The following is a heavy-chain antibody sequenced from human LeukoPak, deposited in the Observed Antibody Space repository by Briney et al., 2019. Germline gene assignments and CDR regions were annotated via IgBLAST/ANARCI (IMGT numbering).Heavy chain of an antibody. CDR2: TIADGSVT. J-gene: IGHJ4*02. CDR3: ARVILSSGIDY. D-gene: IGHD3-22*01. CDR1: GFTFSNSW. Sequence: SGGSLRLSCAASGFTFSNSWMHWVRQAPGKGLVWVPRTIADGSVTNYADSVKGRFTVSRDNSKNTLYLQMNSLRAEDTAVYYCARVILSSGIDYWGQGTLVTVSS. V-gene: IGHV3-74*01.